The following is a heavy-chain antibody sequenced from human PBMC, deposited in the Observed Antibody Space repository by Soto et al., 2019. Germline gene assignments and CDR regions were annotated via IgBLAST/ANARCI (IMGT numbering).Heavy chain of an antibody. D-gene: IGHD3-22*01. CDR3: ARDYYDSGGYCHNDS. CDR1: GFIFSGYA. J-gene: IGHJ4*02. Sequence: QLQLVESGGGVVQPGRSLRLSCAASGFIFSGYAMHWVRQAPGKRLVLVAVISDDGSNKYYADSVKGRFTISRDNSKNTLYLQMNSLRAEDTAVYFCARDYYDSGGYCHNDSWGQGTLVTVSS. CDR2: ISDDGSNK. V-gene: IGHV3-30-3*01.